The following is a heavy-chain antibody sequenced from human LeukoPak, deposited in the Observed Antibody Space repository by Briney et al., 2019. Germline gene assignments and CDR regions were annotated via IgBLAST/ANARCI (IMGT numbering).Heavy chain of an antibody. D-gene: IGHD6-6*01. J-gene: IGHJ5*02. CDR3: ARVLSGSSSFRSYWFDP. Sequence: GESLKISCKGGGYSFTNYWIVWVRQMPGKGLEWMGVIYYDDSETQYSPSFQGQVTMSVDKSISTAYLQWSSLKASDTAMYYCARVLSGSSSFRSYWFDPWGQGTLVTVSS. CDR2: IYYDDSET. V-gene: IGHV5-51*01. CDR1: GYSFTNYW.